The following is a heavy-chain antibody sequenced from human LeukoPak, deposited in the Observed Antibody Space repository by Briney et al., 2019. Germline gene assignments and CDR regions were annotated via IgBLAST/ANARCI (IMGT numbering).Heavy chain of an antibody. CDR3: ATHSPEWRYSGYYNFYYMDV. D-gene: IGHD5-12*01. Sequence: GASVKVSCKASGGTVSRYPISWVRQAPGQGLEWMGGIIPIFGTANYAQKLQGRVTMTTDTSTSTAYMELSSLRSEDTAVYFCATHSPEWRYSGYYNFYYMDVWGKGTTVTVSS. V-gene: IGHV1-69*05. CDR2: IIPIFGTA. J-gene: IGHJ6*03. CDR1: GGTVSRYP.